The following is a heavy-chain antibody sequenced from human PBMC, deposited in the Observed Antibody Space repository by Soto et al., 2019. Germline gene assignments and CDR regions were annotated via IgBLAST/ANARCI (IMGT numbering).Heavy chain of an antibody. CDR2: ILVSDIT. CDR1: GFIGSSYD. J-gene: IGHJ3*02. D-gene: IGHD2-8*02. Sequence: HPWGSLRLSCAASGFIGSSYDMSWVRQARGKGLEWVSTILVSDITHYEDSVRGRFTISRDRSKNTLYLQMNSLTAGDTAVYYCAKATATGGGDFDICGQGTMVTVSS. CDR3: AKATATGGGDFDI. V-gene: IGHV3-23*01.